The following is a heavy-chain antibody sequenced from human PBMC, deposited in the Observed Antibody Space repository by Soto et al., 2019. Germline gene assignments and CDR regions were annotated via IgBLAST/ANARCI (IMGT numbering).Heavy chain of an antibody. CDR3: ARVPRRYNWNYSGGIMDV. CDR1: GGSFSGYY. J-gene: IGHJ6*02. CDR2: INHSGST. Sequence: QVQLQQWGAGLLKPSETLSLTCAVYGGSFSGYYWSWIRQPPGKGLEWIGEINHSGSTNYNPSLKIRVTISVDTSKNQFSLKLSSVTAADTAVYYCARVPRRYNWNYSGGIMDVLGQGTTVTVSS. V-gene: IGHV4-34*01. D-gene: IGHD1-7*01.